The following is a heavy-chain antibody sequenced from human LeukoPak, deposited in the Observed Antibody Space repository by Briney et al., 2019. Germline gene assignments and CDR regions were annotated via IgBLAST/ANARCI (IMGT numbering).Heavy chain of an antibody. J-gene: IGHJ4*02. CDR1: GASISDYY. D-gene: IGHD5-18*01. CDR3: ARGYSHPDY. V-gene: IGHV4-59*01. Sequence: SETLSLTWAVSGASISDYYWNWIRQPPGKGLEWIGYIYYSGNTNYNPSLKSRVTISSDTSKNQISLKLTSVTAADTAVYYCARGYSHPDYWGQGTLVTVSS. CDR2: IYYSGNT.